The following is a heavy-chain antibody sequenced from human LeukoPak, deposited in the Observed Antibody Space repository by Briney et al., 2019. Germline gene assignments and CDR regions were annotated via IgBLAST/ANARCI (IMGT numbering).Heavy chain of an antibody. J-gene: IGHJ4*02. Sequence: ASVKVSCKASGYTFTSYYMHWVRQDPGQGLEWMGVINPSGGTTNYAQKFQGRVTMTRDTSISTVYMEMSRLRSDDTAVYYCARESVPAVAARRGLNYWGQGTLVTVSS. CDR2: INPSGGTT. CDR1: GYTFTSYY. D-gene: IGHD6-6*01. CDR3: ARESVPAVAARRGLNY. V-gene: IGHV1-46*01.